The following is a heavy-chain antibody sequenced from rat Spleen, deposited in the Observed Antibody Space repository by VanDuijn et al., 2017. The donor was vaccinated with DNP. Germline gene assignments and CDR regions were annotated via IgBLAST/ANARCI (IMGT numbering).Heavy chain of an antibody. V-gene: IGHV5-7*01. D-gene: IGHD1-10*01. CDR3: ARHRRYNNLFDY. J-gene: IGHJ2*01. CDR1: GFTFSNYY. Sequence: EVQLVESGGGLVQPGRSLKLSCAASGFTFSNYYMAWVRQAPKKGLEWVATIHSDGSSTYYRDSVRGRFTFSRDNTENTLYLQMDSLRSEDTATYYCARHRRYNNLFDYWGQGVMVTVSS. CDR2: IHSDGSST.